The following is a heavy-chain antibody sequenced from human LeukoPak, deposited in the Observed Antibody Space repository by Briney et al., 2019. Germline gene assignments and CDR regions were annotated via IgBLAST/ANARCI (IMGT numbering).Heavy chain of an antibody. CDR2: FDPEDGET. J-gene: IGHJ3*02. D-gene: IGHD2-21*02. V-gene: IGHV1-24*01. Sequence: ASVKVSCKVSGCSLTELSMHWVRQAPGKGHEWMGGFDPEDGETMYAQKFQGRVTMTEDTSTDTSYMDLSDLRSEDTAVYYCATERPRIAYFGGDCYSTEDAFDIWGQGTMVTVSS. CDR3: ATERPRIAYFGGDCYSTEDAFDI. CDR1: GCSLTELS.